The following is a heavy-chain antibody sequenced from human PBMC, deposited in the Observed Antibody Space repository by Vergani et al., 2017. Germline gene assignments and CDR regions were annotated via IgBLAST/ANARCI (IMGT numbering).Heavy chain of an antibody. CDR1: GFTLNHYA. Sequence: EAQLLESGGDLVQPGGSLRLSCAASGFTLNHYAMNWVRQAPGKGLEGVSGISGSGGSTYYAGCVKGRFNISRDSSKNTLYLQMNSLSAGDTAVYYCSKANPLNSGYDYLYYNHAMDAWGQGTTVTVSS. V-gene: IGHV3-23*01. CDR2: ISGSGGST. D-gene: IGHD5-12*01. CDR3: SKANPLNSGYDYLYYNHAMDA. J-gene: IGHJ6*02.